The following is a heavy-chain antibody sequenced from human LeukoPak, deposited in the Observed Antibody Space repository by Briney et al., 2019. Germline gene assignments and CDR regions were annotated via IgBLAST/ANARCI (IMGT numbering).Heavy chain of an antibody. J-gene: IGHJ2*01. Sequence: PSETLSLTCTVSGGSISSGSYYWSWIRQPAGKGLEWIGRIYTSGSTNYNPSLKSRVTISVDTSKNQFSLKLSSVTAADTAVYYCARTVSGYDRKVPRIYWYFDLWGRGTLVTVSS. CDR1: GGSISSGSYY. D-gene: IGHD5-12*01. CDR3: ARTVSGYDRKVPRIYWYFDL. V-gene: IGHV4-61*02. CDR2: IYTSGST.